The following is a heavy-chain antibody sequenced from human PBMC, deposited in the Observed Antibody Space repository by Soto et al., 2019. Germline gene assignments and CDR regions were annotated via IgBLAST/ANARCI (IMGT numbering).Heavy chain of an antibody. J-gene: IGHJ4*02. CDR2: IYYSGST. CDR1: GGSISSSSYY. CDR3: ARGSTTEKVDS. V-gene: IGHV4-39*01. Sequence: SETLSLACTVSGGSISSSSYYWGWIRQPPGKGLEWIGSIYYSGSTYYNPSLKSRVTISVDTSMNQFSLALTSVTAADTAMYYCARGSTTEKVDSWGQAILVTVSS.